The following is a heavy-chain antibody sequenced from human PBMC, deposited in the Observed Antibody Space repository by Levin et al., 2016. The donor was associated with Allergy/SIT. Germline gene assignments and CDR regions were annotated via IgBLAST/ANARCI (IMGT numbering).Heavy chain of an antibody. CDR1: GASVTTTSDY. J-gene: IGHJ4*02. D-gene: IGHD2-2*02. CDR3: AKAAGGSILTCSSVNCFTLEY. Sequence: SETLSLTCTVSGASVTTTSDYWSWIRLPPGRGLEWIGYVYYYTNTNYNPSLKSRVTISVDTSKNQFSLMLSSVTAADTAVYYCAKAAGGSILTCSSVNCFTLEYWSQGTLVTVSS. CDR2: VYYYTNT. V-gene: IGHV4-61*01.